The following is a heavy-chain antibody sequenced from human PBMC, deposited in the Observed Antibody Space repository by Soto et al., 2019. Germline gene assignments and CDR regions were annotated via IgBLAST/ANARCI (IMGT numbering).Heavy chain of an antibody. Sequence: QVQVVQSGAEVKRPGSSVNVSCKASGGYFNNRQTLNSYPISWVRQAPGQGLEWMGGIIPLFGTTNYAQRFQGRVTITADKSTSTTYLELNNVTFDDTAVYYCAKSCGGEIYYYYYAMDVWGQGTTVTVSS. CDR1: GGYFNNRQTLNSYP. J-gene: IGHJ6*02. CDR2: IIPLFGTT. D-gene: IGHD3-16*01. CDR3: AKSCGGEIYYYYYAMDV. V-gene: IGHV1-69*06.